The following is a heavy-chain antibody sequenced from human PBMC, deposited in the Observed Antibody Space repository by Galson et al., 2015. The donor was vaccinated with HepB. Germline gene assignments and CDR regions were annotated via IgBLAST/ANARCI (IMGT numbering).Heavy chain of an antibody. CDR3: AKDRDFSSGWVRGNFDI. CDR2: ITGEGSVT. Sequence: SLRLSCAASGITFTFYAMTWVRLAPGKGLEWVSSITGEGSVTYYADSVKGRFTISRDNSKNTLYLQMNSLRAEDTAVYYCAKDRDFSSGWVRGNFDIWGQGTMVTVSS. CDR1: GITFTFYA. V-gene: IGHV3-23*01. D-gene: IGHD6-19*01. J-gene: IGHJ3*02.